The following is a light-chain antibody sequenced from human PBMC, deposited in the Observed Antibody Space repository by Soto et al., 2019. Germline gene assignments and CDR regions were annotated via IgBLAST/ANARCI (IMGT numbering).Light chain of an antibody. CDR1: QDIKNY. J-gene: IGKJ4*01. V-gene: IGKV1-27*01. CDR3: QRYYNAPFT. CDR2: AAS. Sequence: DIQVTQYPSSLSASVGDRVTITCRASQDIKNYLAWYQQKQGEIPKLLIYAASTLESGIPPRFSGSGSGTDFTLXINNLQPEDVATYYCQRYYNAPFTFGGGTKV.